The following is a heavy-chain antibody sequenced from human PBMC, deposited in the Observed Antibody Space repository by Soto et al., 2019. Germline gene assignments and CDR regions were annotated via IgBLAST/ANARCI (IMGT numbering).Heavy chain of an antibody. CDR1: GDSISRNSYY. D-gene: IGHD3-22*01. V-gene: IGHV4-39*01. CDR2: MFSTGST. CDR3: ARHGSDSAGYYQQLNWFDP. Sequence: PSETLSLTCTVSGDSISRNSYYWGWIRQPPGKGLEWIGAMFSTGSTYYNPSLKSRVTISVDTSKNHFSLKLRSVTAADTAVYFCARHGSDSAGYYQQLNWFDPWGQGXLVTVYS. J-gene: IGHJ5*02.